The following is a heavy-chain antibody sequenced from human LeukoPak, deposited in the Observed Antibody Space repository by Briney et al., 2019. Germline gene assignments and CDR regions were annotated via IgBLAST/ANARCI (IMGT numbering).Heavy chain of an antibody. Sequence: SETLSLTCTVSGGSISSYYWSWLRQPPGKGLEWIGYIYYSGSTNYNPSLKSRVTISVDTSKNQFSLKLSSVTAADTAVYYCARGGIPYYYDSSGYAFDIWGQGTMVTVSS. V-gene: IGHV4-59*01. CDR1: GGSISSYY. J-gene: IGHJ3*02. CDR3: ARGGIPYYYDSSGYAFDI. CDR2: IYYSGST. D-gene: IGHD3-22*01.